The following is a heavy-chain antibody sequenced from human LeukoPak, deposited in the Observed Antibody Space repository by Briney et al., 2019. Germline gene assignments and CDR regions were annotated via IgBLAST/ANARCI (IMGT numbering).Heavy chain of an antibody. CDR1: GGTFSSYA. Sequence: ASVKVSCKASGGTFSSYANSWVRQAPGQGLEWMGGIIPIFGTANYAQKFQGRVTITADESTSTAYMELSSLRSEDTAVYYCAREAVRQQLDLDYWGQGTLVTVSS. D-gene: IGHD6-13*01. V-gene: IGHV1-69*13. CDR2: IIPIFGTA. CDR3: AREAVRQQLDLDY. J-gene: IGHJ4*02.